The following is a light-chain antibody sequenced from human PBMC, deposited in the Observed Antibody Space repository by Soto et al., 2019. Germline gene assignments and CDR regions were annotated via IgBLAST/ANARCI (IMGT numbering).Light chain of an antibody. CDR3: GTWDSSLSAHVV. CDR2: DNN. Sequence: SVLTQPPSVSAAPGQKVTISCSGSSSNIGNNYVSWYQQLPGTAPKLLIYDNNKRPSGIPDRFSGSKSGTSATLGITGLQTGDEADYDCGTWDSSLSAHVVFGGGTKLTVL. J-gene: IGLJ2*01. V-gene: IGLV1-51*01. CDR1: SSNIGNNY.